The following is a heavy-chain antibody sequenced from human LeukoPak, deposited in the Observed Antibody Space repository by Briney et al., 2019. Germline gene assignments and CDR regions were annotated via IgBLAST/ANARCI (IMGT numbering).Heavy chain of an antibody. CDR2: MSYSGNA. CDR1: GGSINNYY. V-gene: IGHV4-59*01. J-gene: IGHJ3*01. D-gene: IGHD2-2*01. Sequence: PSETLSLTCTVSGGSINNYYWSWFRQPPGKRLEWIGYMSYSGNANYNPSLKSRVTISVDTSKNQFSLKLSSVTAADTAVYYCARGRKVVVDYEPQTFDVWGQGTLVTVSS. CDR3: ARGRKVVVDYEPQTFDV.